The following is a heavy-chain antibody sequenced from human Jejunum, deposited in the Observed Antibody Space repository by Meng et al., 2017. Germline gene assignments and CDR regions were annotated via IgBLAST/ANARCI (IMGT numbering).Heavy chain of an antibody. Sequence: VKLGEAGGGGVQPGKSLRVSCAASGFPFSTYGMHWVRQAPGKGLQWVAFIGNDGSYEDYADSVKGRFTISRDNSKNTLFLQMNSLRVEDTAVYYCAKELASSRPFDYWGQGTLVTVSS. V-gene: IGHV3-33*06. CDR2: IGNDGSYE. J-gene: IGHJ4*02. CDR3: AKELASSRPFDY. CDR1: GFPFSTYG. D-gene: IGHD3-3*02.